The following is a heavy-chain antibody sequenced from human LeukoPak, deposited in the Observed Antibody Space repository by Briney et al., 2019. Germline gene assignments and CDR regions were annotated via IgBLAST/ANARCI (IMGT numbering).Heavy chain of an antibody. CDR3: ARDHPDY. V-gene: IGHV3-33*01. CDR1: GFTFSSFG. J-gene: IGHJ4*02. CDR2: IWYDGSNK. Sequence: QAGGSLRLSCAASGFTFSSFGMHWVRQAPGKGLEWLAVIWYDGSNKYYADSVKGRFTISRDNSKNTLYLQMNSLRAEDTAVYYCARDHPDYWGQGTLVTVSS.